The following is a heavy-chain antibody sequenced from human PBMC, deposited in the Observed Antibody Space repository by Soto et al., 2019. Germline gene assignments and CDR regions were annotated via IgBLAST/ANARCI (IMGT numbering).Heavy chain of an antibody. CDR1: GFTFSSHA. J-gene: IGHJ3*02. CDR3: ARDGEDVLRNIPGDAFDI. D-gene: IGHD3-3*01. Sequence: QVQLVESGGGVVQPGRSLRLSCAASGFTFSSHAMHWVRQAPGKGLEGVAVISYDGSKIYYADSVKGRFTISRDNSKNTLYMQVNSLTAEDTAVYFCARDGEDVLRNIPGDAFDIWGQGTMVTVSS. CDR2: ISYDGSKI. V-gene: IGHV3-30-3*01.